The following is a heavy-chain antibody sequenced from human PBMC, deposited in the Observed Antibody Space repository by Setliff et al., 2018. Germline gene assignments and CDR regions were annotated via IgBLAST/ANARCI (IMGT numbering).Heavy chain of an antibody. CDR2: IIPLFGTA. CDR1: GGTFSSFA. CDR3: ARDYEISATGGPHGLDY. D-gene: IGHD2-8*02. Sequence: SVKVSCKASGGTFSSFAISWVRQAPGQGLEWMGRIIPLFGTATYAQKFQGRVTLTLVESTSSAYLELSSLRSDDTAVYFCARDYEISATGGPHGLDYWGQGTLVTVSS. J-gene: IGHJ4*02. V-gene: IGHV1-69*13.